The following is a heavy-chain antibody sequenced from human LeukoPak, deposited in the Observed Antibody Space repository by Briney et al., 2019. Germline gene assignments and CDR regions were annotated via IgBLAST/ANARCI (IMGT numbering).Heavy chain of an antibody. D-gene: IGHD3-10*01. V-gene: IGHV3-74*01. CDR2: INSDGSST. CDR3: ARGGYYGSGSYYNFDY. J-gene: IGHJ4*02. Sequence: GGSLRLSCAASGFTFSSYWMHWVRQAPGEGLVWVSRINSDGSSTSYADSVKGRFTITRDNAKNTLYLQMNSLRAEDTAVYYCARGGYYGSGSYYNFDYWGQGTLLTVSS. CDR1: GFTFSSYW.